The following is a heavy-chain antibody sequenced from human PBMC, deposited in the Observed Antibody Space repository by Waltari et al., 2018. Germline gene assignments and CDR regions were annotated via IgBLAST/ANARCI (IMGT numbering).Heavy chain of an antibody. CDR1: GYTFTSYY. CDR3: ARGRPPGIAAAGGFDP. Sequence: QVQLVQSGAEVKKPGASVKVSCKASGYTFTSYYMHWVRQAPGQGLEWMGIISPSGGSTSYAQKFQGRVTMTRDTSTSTVYMELSSLRSEDTAVYYCARGRPPGIAAAGGFDPWGQGTLVTVSS. D-gene: IGHD6-13*01. J-gene: IGHJ5*02. CDR2: ISPSGGST. V-gene: IGHV1-46*01.